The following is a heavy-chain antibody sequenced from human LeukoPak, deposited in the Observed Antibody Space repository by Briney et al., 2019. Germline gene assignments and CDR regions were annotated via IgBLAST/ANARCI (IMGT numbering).Heavy chain of an antibody. Sequence: GGSLRLSCAVSGFTFSSYAMSWVRQAPGKGLEWVSAISGSGGSTYYADSVKGRFTISRDNSKNTLYLQMNSLRAEDTAVYYCAKVKAVTTVRYYFDYWGQGTLVTASS. CDR1: GFTFSSYA. V-gene: IGHV3-23*01. CDR2: ISGSGGST. D-gene: IGHD4-17*01. J-gene: IGHJ4*02. CDR3: AKVKAVTTVRYYFDY.